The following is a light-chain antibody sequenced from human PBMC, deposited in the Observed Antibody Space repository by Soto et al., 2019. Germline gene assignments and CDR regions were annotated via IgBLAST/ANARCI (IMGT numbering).Light chain of an antibody. CDR2: AAS. CDR3: LQDYDYPRT. CDR1: QGIRDE. Sequence: IQMTQSPSTLSGSLGDRVTITCRASQGIRDELGWYQQKAGKAPNLLISAASRLQSGVPSRFSGRGSGTDFTLTISSLQPEDFATYYCLQDYDYPRTFGQGTKVDIK. J-gene: IGKJ1*01. V-gene: IGKV1-6*01.